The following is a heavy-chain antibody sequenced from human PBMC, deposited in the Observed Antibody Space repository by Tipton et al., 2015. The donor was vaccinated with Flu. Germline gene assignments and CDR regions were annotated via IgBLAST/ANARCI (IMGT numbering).Heavy chain of an antibody. CDR2: VSRTGST. CDR3: ARPNYYDTSGYYSFDY. J-gene: IGHJ4*02. V-gene: IGHV4-38-2*01. CDR1: GDSISSDYY. Sequence: TLSLTCAVSGDSISSDYYWGWIRQFPGKGLEWIGTVSRTGSTIYNPSLKSRVTISVDTSKNEFSLKLSSVTAADTAVYFCARPNYYDTSGYYSFDYWGQGAQVTVSS. D-gene: IGHD3-22*01.